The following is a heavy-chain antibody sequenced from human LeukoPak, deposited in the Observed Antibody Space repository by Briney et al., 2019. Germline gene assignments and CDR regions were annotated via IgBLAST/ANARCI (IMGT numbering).Heavy chain of an antibody. CDR2: IKSKTNGGTT. D-gene: IGHD3-10*01. Sequence: GGSLRLSCAASGFTFSSYAMSWVRQVPGRGLEWVGLIKSKTNGGTTDYTTPVKGRFTISRDDSKNTLYLQMNSLKIEDTAVYYCVRELSGSFDYWGQGTLVTVSS. CDR1: GFTFSSYA. CDR3: VRELSGSFDY. V-gene: IGHV3-15*01. J-gene: IGHJ4*02.